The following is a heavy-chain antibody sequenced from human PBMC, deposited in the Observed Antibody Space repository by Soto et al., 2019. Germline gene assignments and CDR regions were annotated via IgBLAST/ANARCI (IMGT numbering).Heavy chain of an antibody. J-gene: IGHJ4*02. Sequence: PGEYLRLSCAASGFTFSSYGMHWVRQAPGKGLEWVAVIWYDGSNKYYADSVKGRFTISRDNSKNTLYLQMNSLRAEDTAVYYCARIRCGGDCYVFDYWGQGSSVTVSS. CDR2: IWYDGSNK. CDR3: ARIRCGGDCYVFDY. V-gene: IGHV3-33*01. CDR1: GFTFSSYG. D-gene: IGHD2-21*02.